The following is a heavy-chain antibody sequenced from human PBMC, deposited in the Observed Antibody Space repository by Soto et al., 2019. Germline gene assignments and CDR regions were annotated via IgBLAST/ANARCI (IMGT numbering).Heavy chain of an antibody. CDR3: AKELGYTARLDYYFDY. V-gene: IGHV3-30*18. CDR2: ISYDGSNK. Sequence: PGGSLRLSCAASGFTFSSYGMHWVRQAPGKGLEWVAVISYDGSNKYYADSVKGRFTISRDNSKNTLYLQMNSLRAEDTAVYYCAKELGYTARLDYYFDYWGQGTLVTVSS. J-gene: IGHJ4*02. D-gene: IGHD1-1*01. CDR1: GFTFSSYG.